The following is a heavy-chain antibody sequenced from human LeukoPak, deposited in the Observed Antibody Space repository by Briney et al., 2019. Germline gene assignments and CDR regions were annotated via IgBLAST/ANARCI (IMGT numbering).Heavy chain of an antibody. CDR3: ARVTYYYDSSGYAFDI. CDR2: IYYSGST. CDR1: GGSISSYY. V-gene: IGHV4-59*01. J-gene: IGHJ3*02. D-gene: IGHD3-22*01. Sequence: SETLSLACTVSGGSISSYYRSWIRQPPGKGLEWIGYIYYSGSTNYNPSLKSRVTISVDTSKNQFSLKVNSVTAADTAVYYCARVTYYYDSSGYAFDIWGQGTMVTVSS.